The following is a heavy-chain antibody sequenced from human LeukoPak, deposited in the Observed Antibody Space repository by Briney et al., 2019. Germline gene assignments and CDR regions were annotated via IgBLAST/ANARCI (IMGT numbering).Heavy chain of an antibody. CDR3: ARDINAAVWAD. D-gene: IGHD1-14*01. J-gene: IGHJ4*02. CDR2: IYNSGST. Sequence: SETLSLTCTVSGGSISSSSYYWGWIRQPPGKGLEWIGYIYNSGSTNYNPSLKSRVTISVDTSKNQFSLKLSSVTAADSAVYYCARDINAAVWADWGQGTLVTVSS. CDR1: GGSISSSSYY. V-gene: IGHV4-61*01.